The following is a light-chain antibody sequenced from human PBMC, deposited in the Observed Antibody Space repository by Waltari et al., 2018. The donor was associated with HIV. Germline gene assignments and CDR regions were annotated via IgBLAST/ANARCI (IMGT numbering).Light chain of an antibody. CDR3: QKYGTSERYT. V-gene: IGKV3-20*01. Sequence: EVVLTQSPDLLSLSPGQRATLFCRASQRVSSGHLAWYQQKSGQAPRLLIYGASSRAAGIPDFTLTINRLEPEDFAVYYCQKYGTSERYTFGQGTKLEIK. J-gene: IGKJ2*01. CDR2: GAS. CDR1: QRVSSGH.